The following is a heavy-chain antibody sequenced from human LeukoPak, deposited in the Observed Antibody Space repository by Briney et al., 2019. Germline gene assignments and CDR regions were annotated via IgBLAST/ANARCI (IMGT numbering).Heavy chain of an antibody. CDR3: ARDHYYGSGSYYSAPFDY. CDR1: GYTFTSYG. D-gene: IGHD3-10*01. J-gene: IGHJ4*02. Sequence: GASVKVSCKASGYTFTSYGISWVRQAPGQGLEWMGWISAYNGNTNYAQKLQGRVTMTTGTSTSTAYMELRSLRSDDTAVYYCARDHYYGSGSYYSAPFDYWGQGTLVTVSS. V-gene: IGHV1-18*01. CDR2: ISAYNGNT.